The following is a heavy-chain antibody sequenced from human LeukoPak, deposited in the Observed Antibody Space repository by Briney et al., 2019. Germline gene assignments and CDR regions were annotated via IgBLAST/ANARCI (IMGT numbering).Heavy chain of an antibody. CDR1: GYTFTGYY. CDR2: INPNSGDT. V-gene: IGHV1-2*02. D-gene: IGHD1-26*01. CDR3: ARGLGWDSGTYLGA. Sequence: ASVKVSCKASGYTFTGYYMHWVRQAPAQGLEWMGWINPNSGDTNYAQKFPGRVSMTRDTSISTAYMDLSGLRSDDTALYYCARGLGWDSGTYLGAWGQGTLVTVSS. J-gene: IGHJ5*02.